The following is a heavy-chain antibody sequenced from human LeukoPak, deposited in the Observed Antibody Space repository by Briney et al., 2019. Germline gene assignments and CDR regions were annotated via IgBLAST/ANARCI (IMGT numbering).Heavy chain of an antibody. D-gene: IGHD2-8*02. CDR2: ISYSGDTT. CDR1: GFTFSNYG. V-gene: IGHV3-23*01. Sequence: GGSLRLSCAASGFTFSNYGMSWVRQAPGKGLEWVSAISYSGDTTYYADSVKGRFTISRDNSKNTLYLQMHSLRAEDTAVYYCARDTGGRGWFDPWGQGTLVTVSS. J-gene: IGHJ5*02. CDR3: ARDTGGRGWFDP.